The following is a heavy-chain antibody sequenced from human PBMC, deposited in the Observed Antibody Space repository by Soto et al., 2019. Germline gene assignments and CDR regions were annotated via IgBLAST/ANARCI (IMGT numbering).Heavy chain of an antibody. D-gene: IGHD4-17*01. V-gene: IGHV1-69*02. CDR3: ARNSYGDDSRLFDY. Sequence: QVQLVQSGAEVKKPGSSVKVSCKASGGTFSSYTISWVRQAPGQGLEWMGRIIPILGIATYEQKFQVRVTITADKSTSTAYMYLSSLRSEDTAVYSGARNSYGDDSRLFDYWGQGTLVTVSS. CDR2: IIPILGIA. J-gene: IGHJ4*02. CDR1: GGTFSSYT.